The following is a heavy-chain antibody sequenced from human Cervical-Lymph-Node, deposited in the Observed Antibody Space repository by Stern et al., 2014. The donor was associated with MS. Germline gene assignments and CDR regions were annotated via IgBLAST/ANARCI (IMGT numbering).Heavy chain of an antibody. V-gene: IGHV4-59*01. Sequence: QLQLQESGPGLVKPSETLSLTCTVSGGSISSYYWSWIRQPPGKGLEWIGYIYYSGSTNYNPSLKSRVTISVDTSKNQFSLKLSSVTAADTAVYYCARGRFEYSSSYLDYWGQGTLVTVSS. J-gene: IGHJ4*02. CDR1: GGSISSYY. CDR2: IYYSGST. CDR3: ARGRFEYSSSYLDY. D-gene: IGHD6-6*01.